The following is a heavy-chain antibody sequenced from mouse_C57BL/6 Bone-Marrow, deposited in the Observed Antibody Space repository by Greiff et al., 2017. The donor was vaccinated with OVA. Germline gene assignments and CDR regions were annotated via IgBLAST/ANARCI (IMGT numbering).Heavy chain of an antibody. J-gene: IGHJ1*03. CDR3: ARYSPYGSSYDWYCEV. CDR1: GFTFTDYY. Sequence: EVHLVESGGGLVQPGGSLSLSCAASGFTFTDYYMSWVRQPPGKALEWLGFIRNKANGYTTEYSASVKGRFTISRDNSQSILYLQMNALRAEDSATYYCARYSPYGSSYDWYCEVWGTGTTVTVSS. D-gene: IGHD1-1*01. CDR2: IRNKANGYTT. V-gene: IGHV7-3*01.